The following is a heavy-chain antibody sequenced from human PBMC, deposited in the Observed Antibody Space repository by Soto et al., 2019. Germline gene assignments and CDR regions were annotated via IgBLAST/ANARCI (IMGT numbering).Heavy chain of an antibody. CDR1: GYTFTGYY. CDR2: INPNSGGT. V-gene: IGHV1-2*04. J-gene: IGHJ3*02. D-gene: IGHD3-3*01. CDR3: ASYDFLGHNAFDI. Sequence: ASVKVSCKASGYTFTGYYMHWVRQAPGQGLEWMGWINPNSGGTNYAQKFQGWVTMTRDTSISTAYMELSRLRSDDTAVYYCASYDFLGHNAFDIWGQGTMVTVSS.